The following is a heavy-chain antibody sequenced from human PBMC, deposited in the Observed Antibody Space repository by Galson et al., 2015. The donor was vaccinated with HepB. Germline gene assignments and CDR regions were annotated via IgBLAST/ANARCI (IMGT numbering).Heavy chain of an antibody. V-gene: IGHV3-30*04. CDR3: ARAAHCSSTSCYNYYRYYGLDV. CDR1: GFTFSSFA. Sequence: SLRLSCAASGFTFSSFAFHWVRQAPGKGLEWVAVISYDGSNKYCADSVKGQFTISRDNSKNTLYLQMNSLRAEDTAVYYCARAAHCSSTSCYNYYRYYGLDVWGQGTTVTVTS. D-gene: IGHD2-2*01. CDR2: ISYDGSNK. J-gene: IGHJ6*02.